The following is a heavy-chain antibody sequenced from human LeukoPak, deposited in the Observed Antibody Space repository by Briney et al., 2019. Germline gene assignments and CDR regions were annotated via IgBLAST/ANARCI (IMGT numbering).Heavy chain of an antibody. Sequence: PGRSLRLSCAASGFTFDDYAMHWVRHAPGKGLEWVSGISWNSGSIGYADSVKGRFTISRDNAKNSLYLQMNSLRAEDTALYYCAKDSYGSGINWFDPWGQGTLVTVSS. V-gene: IGHV3-9*01. J-gene: IGHJ5*02. CDR2: ISWNSGSI. D-gene: IGHD3-10*01. CDR3: AKDSYGSGINWFDP. CDR1: GFTFDDYA.